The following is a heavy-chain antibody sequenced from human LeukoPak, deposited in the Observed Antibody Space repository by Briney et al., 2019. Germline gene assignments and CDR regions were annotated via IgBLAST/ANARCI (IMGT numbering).Heavy chain of an antibody. J-gene: IGHJ6*03. CDR1: GYTFSDYA. CDR3: AREGGDISGYYYMDV. D-gene: IGHD5-12*01. CDR2: INAAGDIT. V-gene: IGHV1-3*01. Sequence: ASVKVSCKASGYTFSDYAIHWVRQAPGQRLEWMGWINAAGDITYYSQEFQGRATITRDTFASTAYMEVTSLKSDGTAVYYCAREGGDISGYYYMDVWGKGTTVTVSS.